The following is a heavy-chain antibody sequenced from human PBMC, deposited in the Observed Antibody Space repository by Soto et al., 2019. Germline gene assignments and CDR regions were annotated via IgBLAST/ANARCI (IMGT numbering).Heavy chain of an antibody. CDR1: GFTFSSYA. CDR3: AKDLRNVSSVIYGMDV. V-gene: IGHV3-23*01. D-gene: IGHD3-22*01. Sequence: EVQLLESGGGLVQPGGSLRLSCAASGFTFSSYAMSWVRQAPGKGLEWVSTISGSGGSTYYADSVKGRFTTSRDNSKNTLYLQMNRLRAEDTAGYYCAKDLRNVSSVIYGMDVWGQGNTVTVSS. CDR2: ISGSGGST. J-gene: IGHJ6*02.